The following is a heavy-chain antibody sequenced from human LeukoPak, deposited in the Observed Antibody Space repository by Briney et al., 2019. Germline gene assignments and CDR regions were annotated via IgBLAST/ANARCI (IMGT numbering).Heavy chain of an antibody. CDR2: ISYTGNT. Sequence: SETLSLTCTVSGGSISNYYWKWIRQPPGKGLEWGGYISYTGNTNYSPSLKSRVTMSVDTSKNQFSLRLRSVTAADTAVYYCARAGSSGWYGEYWGQGTLVTVSS. J-gene: IGHJ4*02. V-gene: IGHV4-59*01. CDR1: GGSISNYY. D-gene: IGHD6-19*01. CDR3: ARAGSSGWYGEY.